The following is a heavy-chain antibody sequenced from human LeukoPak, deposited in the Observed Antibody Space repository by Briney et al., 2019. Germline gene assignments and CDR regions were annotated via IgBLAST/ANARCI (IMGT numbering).Heavy chain of an antibody. Sequence: GGSLRLSCAASGFTFRTYGMHWVRQAPGKGLEWVAFIRYDGSNEYYADSVKGRFTISRDNSKNTLYLQMNSLRTEDTAVYYCAKRNSEIDAFDTWGQGTMVTVSS. V-gene: IGHV3-30*02. CDR3: AKRNSEIDAFDT. D-gene: IGHD4-23*01. CDR1: GFTFRTYG. CDR2: IRYDGSNE. J-gene: IGHJ3*02.